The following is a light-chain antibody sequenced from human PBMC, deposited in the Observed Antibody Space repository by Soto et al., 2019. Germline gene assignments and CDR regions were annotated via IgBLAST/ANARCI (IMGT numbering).Light chain of an antibody. V-gene: IGKV3-15*01. CDR2: GAS. Sequence: EVVLTQSPGTLSLSPWERATLSCRTSHTVSGNYLAWYQQKPGQAPRLLIYGASTRATGIPARFSGSGSGTEFNLTISSLQSEDFAVYFCQQYDDWLRLTFGGGTKVDIK. CDR1: HTVSGN. J-gene: IGKJ4*01. CDR3: QQYDDWLRLT.